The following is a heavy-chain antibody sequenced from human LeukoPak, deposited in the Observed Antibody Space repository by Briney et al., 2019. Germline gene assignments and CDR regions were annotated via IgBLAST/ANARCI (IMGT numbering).Heavy chain of an antibody. Sequence: GGSLRLSCAASGFTFSSYAMSWVRQAPGKGLEWVSAISGSGGSTYYADSVKGRFTISRDNSKNTLYLQMNSLRAEDTAVYYCAKDKWDIVVVPAAGYWGQGTLVTVSS. V-gene: IGHV3-23*01. CDR2: ISGSGGST. J-gene: IGHJ4*02. CDR1: GFTFSSYA. D-gene: IGHD2-2*01. CDR3: AKDKWDIVVVPAAGY.